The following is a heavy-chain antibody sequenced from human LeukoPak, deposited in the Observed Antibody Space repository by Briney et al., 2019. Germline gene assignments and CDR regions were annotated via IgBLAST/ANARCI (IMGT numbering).Heavy chain of an antibody. CDR3: ARDVGGAYYRWFDP. J-gene: IGHJ5*02. V-gene: IGHV3-74*01. CDR2: INSDGDST. CDR1: GFTFSSHW. D-gene: IGHD1-26*01. Sequence: GGSLRLSCAASGFTFSSHWMHWVRQAPGKGLVWVSRINSDGDSTSYADSVKGRFTISRDNAKSTLYLQMNSLRAEDTAVYYCARDVGGAYYRWFDPWGQGTLVTVSS.